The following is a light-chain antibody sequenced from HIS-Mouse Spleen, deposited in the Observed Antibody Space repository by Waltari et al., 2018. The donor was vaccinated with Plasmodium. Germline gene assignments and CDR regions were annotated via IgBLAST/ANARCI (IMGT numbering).Light chain of an antibody. CDR3: QQYNNWSFT. CDR1: QSVSSN. Sequence: ELVITQYPATLSLSPGERATLACRARQSVSSNLAWYQQKPGQAHRLLIYGASTRATGIPARFSGSGSGTEFTLTISSLQSEDFAVYYCQQYNNWSFTFGPGTKVDIK. CDR2: GAS. V-gene: IGKV3-15*01. J-gene: IGKJ3*01.